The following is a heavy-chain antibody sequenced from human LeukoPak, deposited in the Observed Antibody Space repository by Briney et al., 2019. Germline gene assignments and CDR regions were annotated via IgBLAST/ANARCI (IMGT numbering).Heavy chain of an antibody. CDR3: ARDRPFDILTGYSYYFDY. CDR1: GFTFSSYA. CDR2: ISYDGSNK. V-gene: IGHV3-30*04. J-gene: IGHJ4*02. D-gene: IGHD3-9*01. Sequence: GGSLRLSCAASGFTFSSYAMHWVRQAPGKGLEWVPVISYDGSNKYYADSVKGRFTISRDNSKNTLYLQMNSLRAEDTAVYYCARDRPFDILTGYSYYFDYWGQGTLVTVSS.